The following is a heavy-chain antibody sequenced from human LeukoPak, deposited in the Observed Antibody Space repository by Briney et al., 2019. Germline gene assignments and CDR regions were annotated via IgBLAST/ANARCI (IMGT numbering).Heavy chain of an antibody. CDR1: GGSISSGGYY. J-gene: IGHJ4*02. CDR2: IYYSGST. D-gene: IGHD6-19*01. CDR3: ARRIAVAGFVLDY. V-gene: IGHV4-31*03. Sequence: SQTLSLTCTVSGGSISSGGYYWSWIRQHPGKGLEWIGYIYYSGSTNYNPSLKSRVTISVDTSKNQFSLKLSSVTAADTAVYYCARRIAVAGFVLDYWGQGTLVTVSS.